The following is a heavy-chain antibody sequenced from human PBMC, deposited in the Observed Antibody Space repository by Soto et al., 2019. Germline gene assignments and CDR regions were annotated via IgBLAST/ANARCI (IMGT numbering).Heavy chain of an antibody. CDR1: GGCISSGGYY. J-gene: IGHJ6*02. V-gene: IGHV4-31*03. D-gene: IGHD6-6*01. CDR3: AGYRYSSSSRYYYGMDV. CDR2: IYYSGST. Sequence: TLSLTCTVSGGCISSGGYYWSWIRQHPGKGLEWIGYIYYSGSTYYNPSLKSRVTISVDTSKNQFSLKLSSVTAADTAVYYCAGYRYSSSSRYYYGMDVWGQGTTVTVSS.